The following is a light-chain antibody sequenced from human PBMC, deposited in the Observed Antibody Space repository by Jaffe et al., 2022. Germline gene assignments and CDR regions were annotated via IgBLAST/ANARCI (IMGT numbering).Light chain of an antibody. J-gene: IGKJ3*01. CDR2: WAS. CDR3: QQYYSTPVT. V-gene: IGKV4-1*01. Sequence: DIVMTQSPDSLGVSLGERATINCKSSQSVLYSSNNKNYLAWYQQKPGQPPKLLIYWASTRESGVPDRFSGSGSGTDFTLTISSVQAEDVAVYYCQQYYSTPVTFGPGTKVDIK. CDR1: QSVLYSSNNKNY.